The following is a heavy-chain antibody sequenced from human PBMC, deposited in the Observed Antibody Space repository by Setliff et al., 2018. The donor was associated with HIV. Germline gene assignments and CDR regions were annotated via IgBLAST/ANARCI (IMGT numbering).Heavy chain of an antibody. Sequence: KPSETLSLTCVVYGGSFSDYYWTWIRQPPEKGLEWIGKINYSGSTDYNSSLRSRVTISVDTSKNQISLKLTSVTAADTAVYCCAGGEVRSRYVSSRAPFYHYYYYMDVWGKGTTVTVSS. CDR1: GGSFSDYY. CDR2: INYSGST. V-gene: IGHV4-34*01. J-gene: IGHJ6*03. CDR3: AGGEVRSRYVSSRAPFYHYYYYMDV. D-gene: IGHD6-13*01.